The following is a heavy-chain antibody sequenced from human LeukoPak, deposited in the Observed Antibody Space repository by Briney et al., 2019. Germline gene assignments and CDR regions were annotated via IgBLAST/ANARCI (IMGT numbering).Heavy chain of an antibody. CDR3: AKGGYSYGHFDY. D-gene: IGHD5-18*01. CDR2: ISGSGGST. V-gene: IGHV3-23*01. Sequence: GGSLRLSCAASGFTFSSYAMSWVRQAPGKGLEWASAISGSGGSTYYADSVKGRFTISRDNSKNTLYLQMNSLRAEDTAVYYCAKGGYSYGHFDYWGQGTLVTVSS. J-gene: IGHJ4*02. CDR1: GFTFSSYA.